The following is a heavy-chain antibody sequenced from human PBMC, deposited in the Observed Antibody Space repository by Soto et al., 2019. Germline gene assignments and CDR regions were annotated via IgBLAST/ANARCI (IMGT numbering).Heavy chain of an antibody. V-gene: IGHV4-31*03. D-gene: IGHD3-10*01. Sequence: QVQLQESGPGLVKPSQTLSLTCTVSGGSISSGGYYWSWIRQHPGKGLEWIGYIFYSGSTYYNPSLKSRVTLSVDPSKNQFSLKLSSVTAADTAVYYCATYGSGSYKPSAFDYWGQGTRVTVSS. J-gene: IGHJ4*02. CDR3: ATYGSGSYKPSAFDY. CDR2: IFYSGST. CDR1: GGSISSGGYY.